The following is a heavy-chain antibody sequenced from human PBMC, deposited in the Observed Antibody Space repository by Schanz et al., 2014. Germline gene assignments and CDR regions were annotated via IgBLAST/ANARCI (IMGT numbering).Heavy chain of an antibody. CDR3: ARIGGSVFDY. CDR2: ITGASDHI. V-gene: IGHV3-23*01. CDR1: GFTFSSYA. J-gene: IGHJ4*02. D-gene: IGHD3-10*01. Sequence: EMQLLESGGGLIQPGGSLRLSCAASGFTFSSYAMTWVRQAPGKGLEWVSGITGASDHIDYAESVKGRFTISRDNSKNTLYLQMDSLRAEDTAVYYCARIGGSVFDYWAQGTLVTVSS.